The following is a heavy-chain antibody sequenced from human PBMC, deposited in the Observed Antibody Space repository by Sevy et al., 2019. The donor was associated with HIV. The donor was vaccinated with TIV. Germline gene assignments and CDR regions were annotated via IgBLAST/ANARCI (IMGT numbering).Heavy chain of an antibody. D-gene: IGHD6-19*01. Sequence: GGSLRLSCAASGFTFSSYGMHWVRQAPGKGLEWVAIIWYDGSNKKYADSVKGGFSISRDNSKNKLYLQMNSLRAEDTAVYYCAREGIAVAGIGYYFDYWGQGTLVTVSS. CDR3: AREGIAVAGIGYYFDY. CDR1: GFTFSSYG. CDR2: IWYDGSNK. V-gene: IGHV3-33*01. J-gene: IGHJ4*02.